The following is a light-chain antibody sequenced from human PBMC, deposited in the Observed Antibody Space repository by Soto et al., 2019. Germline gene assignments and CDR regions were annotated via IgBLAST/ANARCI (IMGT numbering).Light chain of an antibody. V-gene: IGLV6-57*04. Sequence: NFMLTQPHSVSESPGKTVTISCTRSSGSIARNSVQWYQQRPGSAPATVIYEDNQRPSGVPDRFSGSIDSSSNSASLTISGLKPEDEADYYCQSYDDDNVIFGGGTKVTVL. J-gene: IGLJ2*01. CDR1: SGSIARNS. CDR2: EDN. CDR3: QSYDDDNVI.